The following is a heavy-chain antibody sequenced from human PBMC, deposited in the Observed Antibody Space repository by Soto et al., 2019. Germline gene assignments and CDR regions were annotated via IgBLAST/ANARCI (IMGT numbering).Heavy chain of an antibody. J-gene: IGHJ6*02. CDR2: ISAYNGNT. V-gene: IGHV1-18*04. Sequence: GASVKVSCKASGHTFTSYGISWVRQAPGQGLDWMGWISAYNGNTKYAQDLQGRVTMTTDTSTSTAYMELRSLRSDDTAMYYCARFSGGSYNTYYFYYGMDVWGQGTTVTVSS. D-gene: IGHD2-15*01. CDR3: ARFSGGSYNTYYFYYGMDV. CDR1: GHTFTSYG.